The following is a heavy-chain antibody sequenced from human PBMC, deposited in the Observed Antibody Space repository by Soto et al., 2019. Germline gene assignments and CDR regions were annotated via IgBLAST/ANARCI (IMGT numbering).Heavy chain of an antibody. CDR3: ARETRTGSSRPYYFDY. Sequence: QVQLVQSGAEVKKPGSSVKVSCKASGGTFSSYTISWVRQAPGQGLEWMGRIIPILGIANYAQKFQGRVTITADKSTSTAYMELSSLRSEDTAVYYCARETRTGSSRPYYFDYWGQGTLVTVSS. CDR2: IIPILGIA. CDR1: GGTFSSYT. D-gene: IGHD3-10*01. J-gene: IGHJ4*02. V-gene: IGHV1-69*08.